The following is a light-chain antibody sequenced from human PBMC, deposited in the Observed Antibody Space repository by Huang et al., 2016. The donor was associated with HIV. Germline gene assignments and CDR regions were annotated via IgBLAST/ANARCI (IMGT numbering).Light chain of an antibody. CDR3: QQYNNWWT. CDR2: GAS. CDR1: QSVSSN. J-gene: IGKJ1*01. V-gene: IGKV3-15*01. Sequence: EIVMTQSPATLSVSPGERATLSCRASQSVSSNLAWYQQKPGQAPRRLSDGASTRATGIPARFSGSGSGTEFTLTISSLQSEDFAVYYCQQYNNWWTFGQGTKVEIK.